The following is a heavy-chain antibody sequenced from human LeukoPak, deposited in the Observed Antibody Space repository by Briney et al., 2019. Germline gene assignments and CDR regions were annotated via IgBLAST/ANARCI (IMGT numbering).Heavy chain of an antibody. CDR2: IHYTGAT. J-gene: IGHJ4*02. CDR3: ARGNILTGYCFDF. Sequence: SETLSLTSAVYGGSITGYYWSWIRQTPGRGLEWVGEIHYTGATSYNPSLKSRATISTDTSKKQFSLRLSSVTAADTAVYYCARGNILTGYCFDFWGQGALVTVSS. V-gene: IGHV4-34*01. D-gene: IGHD3-9*01. CDR1: GGSITGYY.